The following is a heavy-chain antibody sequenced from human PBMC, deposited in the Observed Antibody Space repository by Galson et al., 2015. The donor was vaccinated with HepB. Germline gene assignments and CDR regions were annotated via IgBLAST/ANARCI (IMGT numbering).Heavy chain of an antibody. Sequence: SETLSLTCTVSGVSTSSSSYYWSWLRQPPGRGLEWIGSIYYTATTYYDPSLKSRVTISLDTSKNRFSLRLNSVTAADTAVYYCARHVGESGSYGMDVWGQGTTVTVSS. J-gene: IGHJ6*02. CDR2: IYYTATT. V-gene: IGHV4-39*01. CDR1: GVSTSSSSYY. D-gene: IGHD3-10*01. CDR3: ARHVGESGSYGMDV.